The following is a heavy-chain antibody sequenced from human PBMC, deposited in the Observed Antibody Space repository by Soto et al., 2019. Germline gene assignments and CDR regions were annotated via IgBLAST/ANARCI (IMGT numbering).Heavy chain of an antibody. D-gene: IGHD6-13*01. CDR2: ISAYNGNT. J-gene: IGHJ6*03. CDR1: GYTFTSYG. V-gene: IGHV1-18*01. Sequence: ASAKVSCKASGYTFTSYGISWVRQAPGQGLEWMGWISAYNGNTNYAQKLQGRVTMTTDTSTSTAYMELRSLRSDDTAVYYCARWIAAAVDMDVWGKGTTVTVSS. CDR3: ARWIAAAVDMDV.